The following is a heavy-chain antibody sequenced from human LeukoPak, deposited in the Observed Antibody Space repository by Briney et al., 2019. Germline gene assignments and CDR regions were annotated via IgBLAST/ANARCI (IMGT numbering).Heavy chain of an antibody. CDR1: AGTFNRYA. J-gene: IGHJ3*01. CDR2: ITPLSATP. Sequence: SVKVSCKASAGTFNRYAISWVRQAPGQGLKWMGRITPLSATPSQSQWIQGRVTITADISTNTVYLDLSSLRSEDTALYFCAGDPPGTPVGFDVWGQGTKVTVSS. V-gene: IGHV1-69*06. CDR3: AGDPPGTPVGFDV. D-gene: IGHD3-10*01.